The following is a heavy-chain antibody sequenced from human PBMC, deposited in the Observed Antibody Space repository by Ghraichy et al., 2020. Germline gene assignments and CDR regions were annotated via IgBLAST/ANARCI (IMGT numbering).Heavy chain of an antibody. CDR1: GFTFSSYA. D-gene: IGHD5-12*01. V-gene: IGHV3-30*01. Sequence: GGSLRLSCAASGFTFSSYAMHWVRQAPGKGLEWVAVISYDGSNKYYADSVKGRFTISRDNSKNTLYLQMNSLRAEDTAVYYCARAEGYSGYDALYYFDYWGQGTLVTVSS. J-gene: IGHJ4*02. CDR3: ARAEGYSGYDALYYFDY. CDR2: ISYDGSNK.